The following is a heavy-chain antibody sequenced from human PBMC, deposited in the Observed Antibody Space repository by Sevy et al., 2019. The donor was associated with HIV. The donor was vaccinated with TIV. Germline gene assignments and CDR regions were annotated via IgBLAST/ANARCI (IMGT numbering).Heavy chain of an antibody. CDR1: GFTFRNFW. CDR3: XXXXXXXXXIYGMDI. Sequence: GGSLRLSCAVSGFTFRNFWMSWVRQAPGKGLEWVANIRQAGSEKYYVDSVRGRFTISRDNAKNSLFLQLNSLRADDXXXXXXXXXXXXXXXIYGMDIWGRGTTVTVSS. V-gene: IGHV3-7*01. CDR2: IRQAGSEK. J-gene: IGHJ6*02.